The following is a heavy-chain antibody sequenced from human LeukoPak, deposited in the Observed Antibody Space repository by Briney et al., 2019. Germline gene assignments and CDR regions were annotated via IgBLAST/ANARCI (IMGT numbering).Heavy chain of an antibody. J-gene: IGHJ4*02. CDR1: GYTFTSYY. CDR2: INPSGGST. CDR3: ARVPRGKDIVVVPAAPGMDY. V-gene: IGHV1-46*01. D-gene: IGHD2-2*01. Sequence: ASVKVSCKASGYTFTSYYMHWVRQAPGQGLEWMGIINPSGGSTSYAQKFQGRVTMTRDTSTSTVYMELSSLRSEDTAVYYCARVPRGKDIVVVPAAPGMDYWGQGTLVTVSS.